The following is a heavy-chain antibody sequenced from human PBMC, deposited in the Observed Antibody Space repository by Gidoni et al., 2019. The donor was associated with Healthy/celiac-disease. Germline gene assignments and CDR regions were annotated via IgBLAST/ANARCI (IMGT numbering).Heavy chain of an antibody. J-gene: IGHJ3*02. CDR3: ARDITIFGVVPDAFDI. D-gene: IGHD3-3*01. V-gene: IGHV3-30*04. CDR2: ISYDGSNK. CDR1: GFTFISYA. Sequence: QVQLVESGGGVVQPGRSLRLSCAASGFTFISYAMHWVRQAPGKGLEWVAVISYDGSNKYYADSVKGRFTISRDNSKNTLYLQMNSLRAEDTAVYYCARDITIFGVVPDAFDIWGQGTMVTVSS.